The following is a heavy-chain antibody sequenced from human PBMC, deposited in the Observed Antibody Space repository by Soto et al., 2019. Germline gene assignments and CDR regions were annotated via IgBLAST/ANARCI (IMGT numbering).Heavy chain of an antibody. V-gene: IGHV3-21*06. CDR2: ISSTTNYI. Sequence: GGSLRLSCAASGFTFTRYSLNWVRQAPGKGLEWVSSISSTTNYIYYGDSMKGRFTISRDNAKNSLYLEMNSLRAEDTAVYYCARESEDLTSNLDYWGQGTLVTVSS. CDR1: GFTFTRYS. J-gene: IGHJ4*02. CDR3: ARESEDLTSNLDY.